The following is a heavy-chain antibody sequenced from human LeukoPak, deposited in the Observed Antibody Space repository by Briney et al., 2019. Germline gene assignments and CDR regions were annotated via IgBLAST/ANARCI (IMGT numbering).Heavy chain of an antibody. CDR1: GGSISSSSYY. Sequence: SETLSLTCTVSGGSISSSSYYWSWIRQPAGKGLEWIGRIYTSGSTNYNPSLKSRVTMSVDTSKNQFSLKLSSVTAADTAVYYCARVDCSSTSCYGDAFDIWGQGTMVTVSS. CDR2: IYTSGST. V-gene: IGHV4-61*02. D-gene: IGHD2-2*01. J-gene: IGHJ3*02. CDR3: ARVDCSSTSCYGDAFDI.